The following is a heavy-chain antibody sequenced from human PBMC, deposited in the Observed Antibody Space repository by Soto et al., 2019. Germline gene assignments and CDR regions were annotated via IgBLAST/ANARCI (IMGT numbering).Heavy chain of an antibody. CDR1: GFTFSSYA. Sequence: GGSLRLSCAASGFTFSSYAMSWVRQAPGKGLEWVSSISGSGGGTYYADSVKGRFTFSRDNSKNTLYLQMNSLRAEDAAVYYCAKFGMATTKRSPPYYIDYWGQGALVTVSS. CDR2: ISGSGGGT. D-gene: IGHD1-1*01. CDR3: AKFGMATTKRSPPYYIDY. J-gene: IGHJ4*02. V-gene: IGHV3-23*01.